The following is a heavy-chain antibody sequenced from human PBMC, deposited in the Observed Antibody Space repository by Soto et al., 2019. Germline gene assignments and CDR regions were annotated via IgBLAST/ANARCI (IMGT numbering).Heavy chain of an antibody. D-gene: IGHD3-10*01. J-gene: IGHJ4*02. V-gene: IGHV5-51*01. CDR1: GYSFTSYW. Sequence: PGESLKISCKGSGYSFTSYWIGWVRQMPGKGLEWMGIIYPGDSDTRYSPYFQGQVTISADKSISTAYLQWSSLKDSDTSMYYFARHMDYYGSGKAPHFDYWGQGTLVTVSS. CDR2: IYPGDSDT. CDR3: ARHMDYYGSGKAPHFDY.